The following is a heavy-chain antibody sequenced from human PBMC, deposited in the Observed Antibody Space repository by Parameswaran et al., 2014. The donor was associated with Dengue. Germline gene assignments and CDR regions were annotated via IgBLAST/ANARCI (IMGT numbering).Heavy chain of an antibody. V-gene: IGHV5-51*01. Sequence: VRQMPGKGLEWMGIIYPGDSDTRYSPSFQGQVTISADKSISTAYLQWSSLKASDTAMYYCARQSAGGVVWYYGSGSSAYNWFDPWGQGTLVTVSS. CDR2: IYPGDSDT. D-gene: IGHD3-10*01. J-gene: IGHJ5*02. CDR3: ARQSAGGVVWYYGSGSSAYNWFDP.